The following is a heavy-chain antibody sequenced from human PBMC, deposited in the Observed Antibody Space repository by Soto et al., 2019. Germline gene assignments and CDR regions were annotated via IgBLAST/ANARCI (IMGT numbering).Heavy chain of an antibody. V-gene: IGHV1-3*01. Sequence: ASVKVSCKASGYTFTSYAMHWVRQAPGQRHEWMGWINAGNGNTKYSQKFQGRVTITRDTSASTAYMELRSLRSEDKAGYECESLTAVTAYWGQGTLVTVSS. CDR3: ESLTAVTAY. D-gene: IGHD6-19*01. CDR2: INAGNGNT. J-gene: IGHJ4*02. CDR1: GYTFTSYA.